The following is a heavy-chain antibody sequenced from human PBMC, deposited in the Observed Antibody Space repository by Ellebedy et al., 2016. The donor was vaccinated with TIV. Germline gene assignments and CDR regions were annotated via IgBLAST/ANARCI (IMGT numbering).Heavy chain of an antibody. CDR2: IKQDGSAK. V-gene: IGHV3-7*01. J-gene: IGHJ5*02. CDR3: ARERVRDIVVVPAGNLFDP. Sequence: GGSLRLXXAASGFTFSSYWMQWIRQAPGKGLEWVANIKQDGSAKYYVDSVKGRFTISRDNAKNSVYLQMNNLRAEDTAVYYCARERVRDIVVVPAGNLFDPWGQGTLVTVSS. CDR1: GFTFSSYW. D-gene: IGHD2-2*01.